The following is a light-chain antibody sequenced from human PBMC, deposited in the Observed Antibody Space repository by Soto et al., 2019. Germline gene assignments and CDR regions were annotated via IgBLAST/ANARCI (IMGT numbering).Light chain of an antibody. CDR2: YAS. J-gene: IGKJ5*01. V-gene: IGKV3-15*01. CDR1: QNINTN. Sequence: EIVMTQSPATLSVSPGERATLSCRASQNINTNLAWYQQKPGQAPRLLIYYASTRATGIPARFSGSGSGTEFTLSISSLQSEDFAVYDGQQYHDWPITFGQGTRLEIK. CDR3: QQYHDWPIT.